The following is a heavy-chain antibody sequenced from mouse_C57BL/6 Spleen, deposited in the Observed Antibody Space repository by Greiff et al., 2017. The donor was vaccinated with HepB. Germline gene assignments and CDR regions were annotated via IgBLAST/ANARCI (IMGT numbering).Heavy chain of an antibody. CDR3: AREKDY. CDR2: IDPSDSYT. V-gene: IGHV1-69*01. J-gene: IGHJ2*01. Sequence: VQLQQSGAELVMPGASVKLSCKASGYTFTSYWMHWVKQRPGQGLEWIGEIDPSDSYTNYNQKFKGKSTLTVDKSSSTAYMQLSSLTSEDSAVYYCAREKDYWGQGTTLTVSS. CDR1: GYTFTSYW.